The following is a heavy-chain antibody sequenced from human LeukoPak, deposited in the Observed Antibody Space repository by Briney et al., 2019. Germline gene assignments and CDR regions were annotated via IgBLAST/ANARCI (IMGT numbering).Heavy chain of an antibody. CDR3: ARATPITIFGVVNTYYFDY. Sequence: GESLKISCKGSGYSFTSYWIGWVRQMPGKGLEWMGIIYPGDSDTRYSPSFQGQVTISADKSISTAYLQWSSLKATDTAMYYCARATPITIFGVVNTYYFDYWGQGTLVTVSS. CDR2: IYPGDSDT. CDR1: GYSFTSYW. J-gene: IGHJ4*02. D-gene: IGHD3-3*01. V-gene: IGHV5-51*01.